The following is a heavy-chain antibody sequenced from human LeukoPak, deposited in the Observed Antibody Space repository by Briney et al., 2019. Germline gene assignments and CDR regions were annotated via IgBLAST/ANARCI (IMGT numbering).Heavy chain of an antibody. CDR2: ISGSGGST. CDR3: AKKEGTVTWGVDY. J-gene: IGHJ4*02. D-gene: IGHD4-17*01. CDR1: GFTFSSYA. Sequence: PGRSLRLSCAASGFTFSSYAMSWVRQAPGKWLEWDSAISGSGGSTYYADSVKGRFTISRDNSKNTLYLQMNSLRAEDTAVYYCAKKEGTVTWGVDYWGQGTLVTVSS. V-gene: IGHV3-23*01.